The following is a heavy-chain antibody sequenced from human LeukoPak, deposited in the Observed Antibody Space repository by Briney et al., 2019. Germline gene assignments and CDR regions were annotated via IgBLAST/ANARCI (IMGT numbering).Heavy chain of an antibody. V-gene: IGHV1-58*02. J-gene: IGHJ6*02. CDR3: AAGSKVYYYYGMDV. Sequence: SVKVSCKASGFTFTSSAMQWVRQARGQRLEWIGWIVVGSGNTNYAQKFQERVTITRDMSTSTAYMELSSLRSEDTAVYYCAAGSKVYYYYGMDVWGQGTTVTASS. CDR1: GFTFTSSA. CDR2: IVVGSGNT.